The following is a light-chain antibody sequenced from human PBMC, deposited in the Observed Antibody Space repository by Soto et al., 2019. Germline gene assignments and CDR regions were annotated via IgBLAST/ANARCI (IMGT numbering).Light chain of an antibody. Sequence: EIVLTQSPGTLSLSPGERATLSCRASQSVSSSYFAWYQQKPGQAPRLIIYGASSRATGIPDRFSGSGSGTDFTLTISRLEPEDFAVYYCQQYGSWPRFTFGGGTKVEIK. V-gene: IGKV3-20*01. CDR1: QSVSSSY. CDR3: QQYGSWPRFT. J-gene: IGKJ4*01. CDR2: GAS.